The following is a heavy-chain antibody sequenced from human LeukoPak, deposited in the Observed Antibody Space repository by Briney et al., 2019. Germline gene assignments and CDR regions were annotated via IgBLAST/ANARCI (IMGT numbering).Heavy chain of an antibody. D-gene: IGHD1-20*01. CDR3: ARYGAYNLYSSHYSYLHF. CDR2: INPNNGDT. CDR1: GDTFSAYF. J-gene: IGHJ4*02. V-gene: IGHV1-2*06. Sequence: GASVKVSCKAVGDTFSAYFLHWVRQAPGQGPEWMGRINPNNGDTDYAQKFQGRVTMTWDTSVSTAFKELTILRRDDTAAYHSARYGAYNLYSSHYSYLHFWGQGTLVTVSS.